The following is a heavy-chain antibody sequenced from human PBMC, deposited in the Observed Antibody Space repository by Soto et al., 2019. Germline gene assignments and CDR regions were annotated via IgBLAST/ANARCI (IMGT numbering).Heavy chain of an antibody. CDR3: AHPGSWYSYFDY. Sequence: SVKVSCKASGGTFSSYTISWVRQAPGQGLEWMGRIIPILGIANYAQKFQGRVTITADKSTSTAYMELSSLRSEDTAVYYCAHPGSWYSYFDYWGQGTLVTVSS. CDR2: IIPILGIA. CDR1: GGTFSSYT. D-gene: IGHD6-13*01. V-gene: IGHV1-69*02. J-gene: IGHJ4*02.